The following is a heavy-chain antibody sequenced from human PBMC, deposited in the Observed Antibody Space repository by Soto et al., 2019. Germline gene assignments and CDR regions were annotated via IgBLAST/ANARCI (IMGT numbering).Heavy chain of an antibody. CDR2: MNPNSGNT. D-gene: IGHD3-3*01. CDR1: GYTFTSYD. V-gene: IGHV1-8*01. J-gene: IGHJ5*02. Sequence: QVQLVQSGAEVKKPGASVKVSCKASGYTFTSYDINWVRQATGQGLEWMGWMNPNSGNTGYAQKFQGRVTMTRNTSIGTAYMELSSLRSEDTAVYYCARQPEYDFWSGVAVYNWFDPWGQGTLVTVSS. CDR3: ARQPEYDFWSGVAVYNWFDP.